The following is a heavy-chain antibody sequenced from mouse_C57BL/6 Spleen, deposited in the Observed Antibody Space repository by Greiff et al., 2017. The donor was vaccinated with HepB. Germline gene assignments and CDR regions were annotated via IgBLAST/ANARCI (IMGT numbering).Heavy chain of an antibody. CDR1: GFTFSSYA. CDR3: ARNMYYYGSSRYYAMDY. V-gene: IGHV5-4*03. D-gene: IGHD1-1*01. Sequence: EVMLVESGGGLVKPGGSLKLSCAASGFTFSSYAMSWVRQTPEKRLEWVATISDGGSYTYYPDNVKGRFTISRDNAKNNLYLQMSHLKSEDTAMYYCARNMYYYGSSRYYAMDYWGQGTSVTVSS. J-gene: IGHJ4*01. CDR2: ISDGGSYT.